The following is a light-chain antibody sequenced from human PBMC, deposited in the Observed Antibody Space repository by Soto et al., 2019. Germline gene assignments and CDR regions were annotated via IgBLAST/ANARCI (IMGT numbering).Light chain of an antibody. CDR1: QSLLQSNGYNY. V-gene: IGKV2-28*01. J-gene: IGKJ1*01. CDR3: MQSQQSPPT. Sequence: DLVMTQSPLSLPVTPGEPASISCSSSQSLLQSNGYNYLDWYLQKPGQSPQLLIYFGSYRASGVPDRFNRRGSGTDLTLKIRRVEAEDVGVYYCMQSQQSPPTFGQGTKVEI. CDR2: FGS.